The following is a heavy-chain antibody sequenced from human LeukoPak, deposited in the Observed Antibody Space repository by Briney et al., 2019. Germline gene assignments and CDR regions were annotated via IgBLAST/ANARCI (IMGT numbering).Heavy chain of an antibody. Sequence: GGSLRLSCAASGFIFSNYKMNWVRQAPGKGLEWVAFIRYDGSNKYYADSVKGRFTISRDNSKNTLYLQMNSLRAEDTAVYYCAKGGIAAASGLFDYWGQGTLVTVSS. J-gene: IGHJ4*02. V-gene: IGHV3-30*02. D-gene: IGHD6-13*01. CDR2: IRYDGSNK. CDR1: GFIFSNYK. CDR3: AKGGIAAASGLFDY.